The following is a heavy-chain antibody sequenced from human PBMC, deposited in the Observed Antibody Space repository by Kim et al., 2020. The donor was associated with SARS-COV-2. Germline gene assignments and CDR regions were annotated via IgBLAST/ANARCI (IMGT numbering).Heavy chain of an antibody. J-gene: IGHJ3*02. D-gene: IGHD4-17*01. Sequence: GGSLRLSCTASGFTFDDYGLHWVRQVAGKGLEWVSGISWNSGSIGYADSVKGRFTISRDNAKNSLYLQMNSLRVEDTALYYCAKEERKLRSTLRGAFDIWGQGTMVTVSS. CDR1: GFTFDDYG. CDR3: AKEERKLRSTLRGAFDI. CDR2: ISWNSGSI. V-gene: IGHV3-9*01.